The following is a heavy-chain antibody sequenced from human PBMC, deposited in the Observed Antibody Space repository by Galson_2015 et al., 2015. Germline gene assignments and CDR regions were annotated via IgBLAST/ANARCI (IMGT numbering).Heavy chain of an antibody. V-gene: IGHV1-3*01. CDR3: ARGSPSGSYLRYYFDY. D-gene: IGHD1-26*01. CDR2: INAGNGNT. J-gene: IGHJ4*02. CDR1: GYTFTSYA. Sequence: SVKVSCKASGYTFTSYAMHWVRQAPGQRLGWMGWINAGNGNTKYSQKFQGRVTITRDTSASTAYMELSSLRSEDTAVYYCARGSPSGSYLRYYFDYWGQGTLVTVSS.